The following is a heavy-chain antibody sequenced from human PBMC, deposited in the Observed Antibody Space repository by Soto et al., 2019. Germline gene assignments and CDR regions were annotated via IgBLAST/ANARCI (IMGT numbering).Heavy chain of an antibody. CDR2: ISSSSSYI. J-gene: IGHJ5*02. D-gene: IGHD2-2*01. V-gene: IGHV3-21*01. CDR1: GFTFSSYS. CDR3: ARELGQYQLPRP. Sequence: GGPLRLSCAASGFTFSSYSMNWVRQAPGKGLEWVSSISSSSSYIYYADSVKGRFTISRDNAKNSLYLQMNSLRAEDTAVYYCARELGQYQLPRPWGQGTLVTVSS.